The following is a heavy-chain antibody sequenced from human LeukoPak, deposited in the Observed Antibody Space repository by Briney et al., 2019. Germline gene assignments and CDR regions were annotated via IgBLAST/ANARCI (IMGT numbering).Heavy chain of an antibody. CDR1: GFTFSSYG. D-gene: IGHD3-10*01. J-gene: IGHJ4*02. Sequence: GGSLRLSCAAFGFTFSSYGMHWVRQAPGKGLEWVAFIRYDGSNKYYADSVKGRFTISRDNSKNTLYLQMNSLRAEDTAVYYCARDRRITMVRGVIIPFDYWGQGTLVTVSS. CDR3: ARDRRITMVRGVIIPFDY. V-gene: IGHV3-30*02. CDR2: IRYDGSNK.